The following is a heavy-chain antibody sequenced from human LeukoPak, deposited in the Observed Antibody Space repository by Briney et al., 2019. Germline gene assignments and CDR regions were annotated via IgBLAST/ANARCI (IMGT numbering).Heavy chain of an antibody. J-gene: IGHJ6*04. V-gene: IGHV3-21*01. D-gene: IGHD3-10*02. CDR3: AELGITMIGGV. CDR1: GFTFSSYG. CDR2: ISSSSSYI. Sequence: GGSLRLSCAASGFTFSSYGMHWVRQAPGKVLEWVSSISSSSSYIYYADSVKGRFTISRDNAKNSLYLQMNSLRAEDTAVYYCAELGITMIGGVWGKGTTVTISS.